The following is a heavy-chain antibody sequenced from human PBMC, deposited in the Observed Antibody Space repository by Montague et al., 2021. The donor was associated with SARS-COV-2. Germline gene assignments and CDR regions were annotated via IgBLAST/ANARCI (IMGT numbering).Heavy chain of an antibody. D-gene: IGHD6-13*01. CDR1: GGSISTINYY. V-gene: IGHV4-39*07. J-gene: IGHJ4*02. CDR2: FYTSGTT. Sequence: SETLSLTCTVSGGSISTINYYWGWIRQPPGKGLEWIGSFYTSGTTYYNPSLNGRVTISVDTSKNQFSLRVTSVTAADTALYFCAGGARGPAGGSCFDTWGQGTLVPVSS. CDR3: AGGARGPAGGSCFDT.